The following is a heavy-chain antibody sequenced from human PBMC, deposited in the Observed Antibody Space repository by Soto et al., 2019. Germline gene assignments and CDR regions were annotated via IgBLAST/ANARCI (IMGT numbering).Heavy chain of an antibody. CDR3: AGVKFGTVTDVGYYGMDV. CDR2: IWYDGSNK. D-gene: IGHD4-17*01. CDR1: GFMFSRYG. J-gene: IGHJ6*02. V-gene: IGHV3-33*01. Sequence: GGSLRLSCAASGFMFSRYGMHWVRQAPGKGLEWAAVIWYDGSNKYYADSVKGRFTISRDNSNNTLHLQMDSLRAEDTAVYYCAGVKFGTVTDVGYYGMDVWGQGTTVTVSS.